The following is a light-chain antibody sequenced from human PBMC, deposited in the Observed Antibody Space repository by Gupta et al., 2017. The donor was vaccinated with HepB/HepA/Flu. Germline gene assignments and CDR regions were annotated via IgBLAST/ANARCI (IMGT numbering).Light chain of an antibody. Sequence: DVVLTLTPLCLPVTPREPPSISCRSSQSLLASDDTNTYLDWYLQKPGQAPQLLIYTLSYRASGVPDRFSGSGSGTDFTLKISRVEAEDVGVYYCMQRKEYPPSFGQGTKLEIK. J-gene: IGKJ2*01. CDR2: TLS. CDR1: QSLLASDDTNTY. CDR3: MQRKEYPPS. V-gene: IGKV2-40*01.